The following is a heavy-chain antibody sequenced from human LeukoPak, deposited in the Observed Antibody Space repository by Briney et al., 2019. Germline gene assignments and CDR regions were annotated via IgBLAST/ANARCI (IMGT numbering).Heavy chain of an antibody. CDR3: AKLGCSSTSCYHI. CDR2: ISGNSSII. J-gene: IGHJ3*02. CDR1: GFTFSSYT. D-gene: IGHD2-2*01. V-gene: IGHV3-48*01. Sequence: GGCLRLSCAASGFTFSSYTMNWVRQAPGKGLEWVSYISGNSSIIYYADSVKGRFTISRDNAKNSLYLQMNSLRAEDTAVYYCAKLGCSSTSCYHIWGQGTMVTVSS.